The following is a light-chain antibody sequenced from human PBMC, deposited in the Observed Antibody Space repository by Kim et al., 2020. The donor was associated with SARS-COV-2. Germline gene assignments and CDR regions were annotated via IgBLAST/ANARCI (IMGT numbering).Light chain of an antibody. V-gene: IGLV2-23*01. CDR2: EGS. CDR1: SSDVGSYNL. J-gene: IGLJ2*01. CDR3: CSYILTNTLV. Sequence: QYALTQPASVSGSPGQSITISCTGTSSDVGSYNLVSWYQHHPGKAPQLLIYEGSKRPSGVSIRFSGSKSGNTASLTISGLQAEDEADYYCCSYILTNTLVFGGGTQLTVL.